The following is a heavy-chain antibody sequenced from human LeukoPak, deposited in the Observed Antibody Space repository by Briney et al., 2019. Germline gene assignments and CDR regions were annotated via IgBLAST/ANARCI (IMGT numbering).Heavy chain of an antibody. CDR2: IIPIFGTA. D-gene: IGHD3-22*01. J-gene: IGHJ6*03. CDR1: GGTFSSYA. CDR3: ARALYYYDSSGYYSPYYYYYMDV. V-gene: IGHV1-69*13. Sequence: SVKVSCKASGGTFSSYAISWVRQAPGQGLEWMGGIIPIFGTANYAQKFQGRVTITADESTSTAYMELSSLRSEDTAVYYCARALYYYDSSGYYSPYYYYYMDVWGKGTTVTISS.